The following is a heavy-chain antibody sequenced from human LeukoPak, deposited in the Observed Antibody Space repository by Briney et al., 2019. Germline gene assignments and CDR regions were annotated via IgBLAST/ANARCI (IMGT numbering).Heavy chain of an antibody. Sequence: GRSLRLSCAASGFTLDDYAMHWVRQAPGKGLEWVSGISWNSGSIGYADSVKGRFTISRDNAKNSLYLQMSSLRAEDTALYYCAKGSVAAVRHHSYFDYWGQGALVTVSS. D-gene: IGHD6-6*01. J-gene: IGHJ4*02. CDR2: ISWNSGSI. CDR1: GFTLDDYA. CDR3: AKGSVAAVRHHSYFDY. V-gene: IGHV3-9*01.